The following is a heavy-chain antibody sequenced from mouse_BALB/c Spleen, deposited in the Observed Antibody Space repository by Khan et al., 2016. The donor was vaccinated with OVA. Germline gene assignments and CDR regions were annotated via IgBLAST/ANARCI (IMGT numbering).Heavy chain of an antibody. V-gene: IGHV5-6*01. J-gene: IGHJ3*01. Sequence: EVQLQESGGDLVEPGGSLKLSCAASGFTFSSYSMSWVRQTTDKRLEWVATISSGGDYTYYPDIVKGRFTISRDNATNTLYLQMSSLKSEDTAMYYCASHLTGSFAYWGQGTLVAVSA. CDR1: GFTFSSYS. D-gene: IGHD4-1*01. CDR2: ISSGGDYT. CDR3: ASHLTGSFAY.